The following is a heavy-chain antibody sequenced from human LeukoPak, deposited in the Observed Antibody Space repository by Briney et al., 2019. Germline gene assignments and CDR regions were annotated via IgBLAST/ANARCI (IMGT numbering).Heavy chain of an antibody. V-gene: IGHV1-2*02. D-gene: IGHD3-9*01. Sequence: ASVKVSCKASGYTFTGYYMHWVRQAPGQGLEWMGWINPNSGGTNYAQKFQGRVTMTRDTSISTAYMELSRLRSDDTAVYYCARGRSVLRYFDSQPHYFDYWGQGTLVTVSS. CDR1: GYTFTGYY. CDR3: ARGRSVLRYFDSQPHYFDY. CDR2: INPNSGGT. J-gene: IGHJ4*02.